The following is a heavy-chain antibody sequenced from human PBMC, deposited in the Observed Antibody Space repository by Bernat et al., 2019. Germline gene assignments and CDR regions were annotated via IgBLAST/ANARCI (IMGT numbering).Heavy chain of an antibody. J-gene: IGHJ6*02. Sequence: QMQLVESGGGVVQPGRSLRLSCAASGFTFSNYGMHWVRQAPGKGLEWVAVMAFDGSEKFYGDSVKGRFTISRDNSMHTLYLQMNSLRPDDTAVYYCAKDFRAVMVQGVSYYYGMDVWGQGTTVTVSS. V-gene: IGHV3-30*18. CDR2: MAFDGSEK. D-gene: IGHD3-10*01. CDR3: AKDFRAVMVQGVSYYYGMDV. CDR1: GFTFSNYG.